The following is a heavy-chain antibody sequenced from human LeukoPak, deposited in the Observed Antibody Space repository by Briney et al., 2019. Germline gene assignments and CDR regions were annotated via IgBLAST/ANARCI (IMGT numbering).Heavy chain of an antibody. Sequence: SETLSLTCTVSAGSISSYYWSWIRQPPGKGLEWIGYTYSSGSTNYNPSLKSRVTISVDTSKNQFSLKLSSVTAADTAVYYCARVDEGGYYYYGMDVWGQGTTVTVSS. J-gene: IGHJ6*02. D-gene: IGHD3-16*01. CDR3: ARVDEGGYYYYGMDV. V-gene: IGHV4-59*01. CDR1: AGSISSYY. CDR2: TYSSGST.